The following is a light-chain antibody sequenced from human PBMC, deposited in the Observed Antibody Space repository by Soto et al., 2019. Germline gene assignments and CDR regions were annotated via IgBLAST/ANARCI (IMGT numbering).Light chain of an antibody. V-gene: IGKV3-20*01. CDR2: GAS. Sequence: EVVFTQSPGTLSFSPGERASLSCRASQSISGNYLAWYQQKPGQAPRLLIYGASNRATGIPDRFSGSGSGTDFTLTISRLEPEDFGVYYCQQHGSSPPYTFGQGTKVDIK. CDR3: QQHGSSPPYT. J-gene: IGKJ2*01. CDR1: QSISGNY.